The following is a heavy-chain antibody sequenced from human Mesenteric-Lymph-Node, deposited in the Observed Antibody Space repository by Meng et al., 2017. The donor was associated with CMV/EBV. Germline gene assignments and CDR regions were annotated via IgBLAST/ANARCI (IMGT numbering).Heavy chain of an antibody. CDR3: ARGPRYSYGPYYGMDV. V-gene: IGHV1-18*01. J-gene: IGHJ6*02. D-gene: IGHD5-18*01. CDR2: ISAYNGNT. CDR1: GGTFSSYA. Sequence: ASVKVSCKASGGTFSSYAISWVRQAPGQGLEWMGGISAYNGNTNYAQKLQGRVTMTTDTSTSTAYMELRSLRSDDTAVYYCARGPRYSYGPYYGMDVWGQGTTVTVSS.